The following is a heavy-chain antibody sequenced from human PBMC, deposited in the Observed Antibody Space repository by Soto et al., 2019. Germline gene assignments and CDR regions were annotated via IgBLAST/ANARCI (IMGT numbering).Heavy chain of an antibody. V-gene: IGHV1-69*13. D-gene: IGHD3-22*01. J-gene: IGHJ4*02. CDR1: GGAFSSYA. Sequence: SVKVSCKASGGAFSSYAISWVRQAPGQGLEWMGGIIPIFGTANYAQKFQGRVTITADESTSTAYMELSSLRSEDTAVYYCARDRGYDSSGYYLPVPYYFDYWGQGTLVTVSS. CDR3: ARDRGYDSSGYYLPVPYYFDY. CDR2: IIPIFGTA.